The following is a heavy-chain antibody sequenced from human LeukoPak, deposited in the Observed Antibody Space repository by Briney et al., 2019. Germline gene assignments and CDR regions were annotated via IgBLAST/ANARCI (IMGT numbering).Heavy chain of an antibody. J-gene: IGHJ6*03. CDR2: ISSSSSYI. D-gene: IGHD7-27*01. Sequence: GGSLRLSCAASGFTFSSYSINWVRQAPGKGLEWVSSISSSSSYIYYADSVKGRFTISRDNAKNSLYLQMNSLRAEDTAVYYCAKVMLGHYYIDVWGKGTTVTISS. V-gene: IGHV3-21*01. CDR1: GFTFSSYS. CDR3: AKVMLGHYYIDV.